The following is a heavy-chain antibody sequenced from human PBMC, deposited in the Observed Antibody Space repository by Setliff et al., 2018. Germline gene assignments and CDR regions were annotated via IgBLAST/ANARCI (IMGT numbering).Heavy chain of an antibody. CDR3: MRLVRFCARTVCQRTSGDEA. V-gene: IGHV1-18*01. CDR2: IGVYSGNT. J-gene: IGHJ5*02. CDR1: GYTFRQSI. Sequence: GASVKVSCKASGYTFRQSIVSWVRQAPGQGLEWLGWIGVYSGNTYSAQRFQGRVSLTTDKSTNTAYLELRGLRSDDTAVYYCMRLVRFCARTVCQRTSGDEAWGLGTLVTVSS. D-gene: IGHD3-3*01.